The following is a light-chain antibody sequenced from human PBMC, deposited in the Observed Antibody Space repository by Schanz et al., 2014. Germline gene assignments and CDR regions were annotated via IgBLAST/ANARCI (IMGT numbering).Light chain of an antibody. CDR2: EVS. CDR1: SSDVGGYNY. J-gene: IGLJ3*02. V-gene: IGLV2-11*01. Sequence: QSALTQPRSVSGSPGQSVTISCTGTSSDVGGYNYVSWYQQHPGKAPKLMIYEVSKRPSGVPDRFSGSKSVNTASLTISGLQAEDEADYYCSSHTSSNTWVFGGGTKLTVL. CDR3: SSHTSSNTWV.